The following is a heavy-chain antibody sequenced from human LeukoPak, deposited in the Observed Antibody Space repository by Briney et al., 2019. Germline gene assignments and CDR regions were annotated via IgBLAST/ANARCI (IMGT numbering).Heavy chain of an antibody. CDR2: IYYSGST. V-gene: IGHV4-39*07. CDR3: ARCPVWFGEEGWFDP. J-gene: IGHJ5*02. Sequence: SETLSLTCTVSGGSISSSSYYWGWIRQPPGKGLEWIGSIYYSGSTYYNPSLKSRVTISVDTSKNQFSLKLSSVTAADTAVYYCARCPVWFGEEGWFDPWGQGTLVTVSS. CDR1: GGSISSSSYY. D-gene: IGHD3-10*01.